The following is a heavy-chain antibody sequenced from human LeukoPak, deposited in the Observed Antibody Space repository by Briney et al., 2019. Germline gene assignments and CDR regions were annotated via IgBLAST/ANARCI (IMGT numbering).Heavy chain of an antibody. Sequence: PGRSLRLSCAASGLTFDDYAMHWVRQAPGQGLEWVSGISWNSGSIGYADSVKGRFTVSRDNAKSSLYLQMNSLRAEDTALYYCAKDRLKGYGLDAWGQGTTVTVSS. CDR3: AKDRLKGYGLDA. J-gene: IGHJ6*02. V-gene: IGHV3-9*01. CDR2: ISWNSGSI. CDR1: GLTFDDYA.